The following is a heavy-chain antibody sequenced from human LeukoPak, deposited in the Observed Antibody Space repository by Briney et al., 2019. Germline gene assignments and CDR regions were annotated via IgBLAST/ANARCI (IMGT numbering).Heavy chain of an antibody. CDR3: ARHSYYDSSGYRFDY. CDR2: IYYSGST. J-gene: IGHJ4*02. CDR1: GGSISSYD. V-gene: IGHV4-59*08. D-gene: IGHD3-22*01. Sequence: SETLSLTCTVSGGSISSYDWSWIRQPPGKGLEWIGYIYYSGSTNYNPSLKSRVTISVDTSKNQFSLKLSSVTAADTAVYYCARHSYYDSSGYRFDYWGQGTLVTVSS.